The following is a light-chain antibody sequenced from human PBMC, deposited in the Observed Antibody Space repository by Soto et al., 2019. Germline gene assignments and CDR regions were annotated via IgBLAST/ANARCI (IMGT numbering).Light chain of an antibody. V-gene: IGKV1-39*01. J-gene: IGKJ4*01. CDR1: QSISSY. CDR2: AAS. Sequence: DIQMTPAPSSLSASVGDRVTITCRASQSISSYLNWYQQKPGKAPKLLIYAASSLQSGVPSRFSGSGSGTDCTLTISSRQPEDFATYYCQQSYSTPLPFGGGTKVELK. CDR3: QQSYSTPLP.